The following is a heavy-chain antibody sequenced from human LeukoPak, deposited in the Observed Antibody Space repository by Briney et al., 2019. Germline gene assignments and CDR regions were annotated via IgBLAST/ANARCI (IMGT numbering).Heavy chain of an antibody. CDR1: GFTFSSYG. J-gene: IGHJ4*02. CDR2: ISYDGSNK. V-gene: IGHV3-30*18. D-gene: IGHD1-26*01. CDR3: AKPKYSGSYFDS. Sequence: PGRSLSLSCAASGFTFSSYGMHWVRQAPGKGLEWVAVISYDGSNKCYADSVKGRFTISRDNSKNTLYLQMNSLRAEDTAVYYCAKPKYSGSYFDSWGQGTLVTVSS.